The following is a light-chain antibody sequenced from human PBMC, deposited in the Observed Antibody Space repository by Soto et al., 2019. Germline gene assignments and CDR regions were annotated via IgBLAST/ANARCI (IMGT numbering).Light chain of an antibody. J-gene: IGKJ1*01. CDR2: TTS. CDR3: QQYNSGAWT. Sequence: DIQMTQSPSSLSASVGDRVTVTCRASQGIDNFLAWYQQKPGKVPSPLIQTTSTLQSGVPPRFSGSGSGTNFTLTISSLQPEDVATYYCQQYNSGAWTFGQGTKVEIK. V-gene: IGKV1-27*01. CDR1: QGIDNF.